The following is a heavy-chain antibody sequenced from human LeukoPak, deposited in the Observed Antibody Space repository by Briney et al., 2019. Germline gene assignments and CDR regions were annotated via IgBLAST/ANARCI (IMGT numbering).Heavy chain of an antibody. J-gene: IGHJ6*02. CDR1: GYTFTNYG. CDR2: ISACNGDT. V-gene: IGHV1-18*01. Sequence: ASVKVSCQASGYTFTNYGIIWVRQAPGQGLEWMGWISACNGDTNYAQKLQGRVTMTTDTSTSTAYMELRSLKSDDTAVFFCARILRIAAAGSLFYYYAMDVWGQGTTVTVSS. D-gene: IGHD6-13*01. CDR3: ARILRIAAAGSLFYYYAMDV.